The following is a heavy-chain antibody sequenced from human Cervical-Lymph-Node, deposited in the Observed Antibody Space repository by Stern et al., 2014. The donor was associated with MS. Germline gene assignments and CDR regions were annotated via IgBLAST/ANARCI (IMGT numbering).Heavy chain of an antibody. J-gene: IGHJ5*02. CDR1: GGTFNDYT. CDR3: ATHSTRSWFRMWFDP. D-gene: IGHD6-13*01. V-gene: IGHV1-69*01. Sequence: QVQLLQPGAEVKVPGSSVKVSCKPSGGTFNDYTVNWVRQAPGQGLEWMGGIIPLSDSTNYAPNFQGRATITADDSTTTVYLELTSLTSQDTAVYYCATHSTRSWFRMWFDPWGQGTLVTVSS. CDR2: IIPLSDST.